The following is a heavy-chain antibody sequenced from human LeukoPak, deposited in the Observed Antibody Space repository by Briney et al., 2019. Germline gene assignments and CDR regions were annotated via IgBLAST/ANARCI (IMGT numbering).Heavy chain of an antibody. J-gene: IGHJ5*02. D-gene: IGHD3-3*01. CDR2: ISGSGGST. Sequence: SGGSLRLSCAASGFTFSSYAMSWVRQAPGKGLEWVSAISGSGGSTYYADSVKGRFTISRDNSKNTLYLQMNSLGAEDTAVYYCAKDVIYDFWSGYYNWFDPWGQGTLVTVSS. CDR1: GFTFSSYA. V-gene: IGHV3-23*01. CDR3: AKDVIYDFWSGYYNWFDP.